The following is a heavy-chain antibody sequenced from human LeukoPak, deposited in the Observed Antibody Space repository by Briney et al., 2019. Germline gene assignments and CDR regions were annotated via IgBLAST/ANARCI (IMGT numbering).Heavy chain of an antibody. J-gene: IGHJ6*04. D-gene: IGHD1/OR15-1a*01. CDR3: AGGNSMDV. CDR2: IKSDGSGI. V-gene: IGHV3-7*03. Sequence: GGSLRLSCAVSGFPFSNSWMYWVRQAPGKGLEGVANIKSDGSGISYVDSVKGRFIISRDNARNSLYLQMNSLRVEDTAVYFCAGGNSMDVWGKGTAVTVSS. CDR1: GFPFSNSW.